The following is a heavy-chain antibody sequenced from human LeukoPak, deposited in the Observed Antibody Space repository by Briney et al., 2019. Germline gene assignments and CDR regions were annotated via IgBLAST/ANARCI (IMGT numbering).Heavy chain of an antibody. CDR1: GFTFSSYW. CDR3: ARGAGTGYYPGWDPFDY. D-gene: IGHD3/OR15-3a*01. V-gene: IGHV3-7*01. J-gene: IGHJ4*02. Sequence: PGGSLRLSCAASGFTFSSYWMSWVRQAPGKGLEWVANIKQDGSEKYYVDSVKGRFTISRDNAKNSLYLQMNSLRAEDTAVYYCARGAGTGYYPGWDPFDYWGQGTLVTVSS. CDR2: IKQDGSEK.